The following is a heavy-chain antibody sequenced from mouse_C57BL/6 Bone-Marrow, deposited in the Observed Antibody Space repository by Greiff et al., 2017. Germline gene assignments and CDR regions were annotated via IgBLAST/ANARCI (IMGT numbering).Heavy chain of an antibody. CDR1: GFTFSDYG. V-gene: IGHV5-17*01. J-gene: IGHJ3*01. CDR3: ARDYYYGSSPFAH. CDR2: ISSGSSTI. D-gene: IGHD1-1*01. Sequence: EVMLVESGGGLVKPGGSLKLSCAASGFTFSDYGMHWVRQAPEKGLEWVAYISSGSSTIYYADTVKGRITISRDNAKNTLFLQMTSLRSEDTAMYYCARDYYYGSSPFAHWGQGTLVTVSA.